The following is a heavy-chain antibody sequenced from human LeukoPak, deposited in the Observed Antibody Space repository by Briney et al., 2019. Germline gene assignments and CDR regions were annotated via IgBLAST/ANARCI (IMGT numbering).Heavy chain of an antibody. CDR1: GFTFSSYD. J-gene: IGHJ3*02. D-gene: IGHD3-10*01. V-gene: IGHV3-13*01. CDR3: ARALLSRGWFGELFLEGAFDI. CDR2: IGTAGDT. Sequence: GGSLRLSCAASGFTFSSYDVHWVRQATGKGLEWVSAIGTAGDTYYPGSVKGRFTISRENAKNSLYLQMNSLRAGDTAVYYCARALLSRGWFGELFLEGAFDIWGQGTMVTVSS.